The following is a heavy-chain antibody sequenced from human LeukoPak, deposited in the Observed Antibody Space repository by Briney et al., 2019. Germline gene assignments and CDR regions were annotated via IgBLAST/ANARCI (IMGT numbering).Heavy chain of an antibody. CDR3: AKDRGSSGWSTTLYYYYYGMDV. V-gene: IGHV3-9*01. Sequence: GRSLRLSCAASGFTFDDYAMHWVRQAPGKGLEWVSGISWNSGSIGYADSVKGRFTISRDNAKNSLYLRMNSLRAEDTALYYCAKDRGSSGWSTTLYYYYYGMDVWGQGTTVTVSS. CDR2: ISWNSGSI. J-gene: IGHJ6*02. CDR1: GFTFDDYA. D-gene: IGHD6-19*01.